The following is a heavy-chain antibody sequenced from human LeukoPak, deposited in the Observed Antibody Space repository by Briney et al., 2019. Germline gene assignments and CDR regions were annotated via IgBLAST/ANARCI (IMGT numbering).Heavy chain of an antibody. CDR1: GFTFSSYG. CDR3: AKSAMAYCGGDCYDAFDI. V-gene: IGHV3-23*01. D-gene: IGHD2-21*02. Sequence: PGGSLRLSCAASGFTFSSYGMSWVRQAPGKGLEWVSAISGSGGSTYYADSVKGRFTISRDNSKNTLYLQMNSLRAEDTAVYYCAKSAMAYCGGDCYDAFDIWGQGTMVTVSS. J-gene: IGHJ3*02. CDR2: ISGSGGST.